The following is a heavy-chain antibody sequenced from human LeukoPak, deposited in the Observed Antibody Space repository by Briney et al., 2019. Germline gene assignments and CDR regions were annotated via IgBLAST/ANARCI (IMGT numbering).Heavy chain of an antibody. CDR1: GGSISSSSYY. CDR2: INHSGST. Sequence: SETLSLTCTVSGGSISSSSYYWSWIRQPPGKGLEWIGEINHSGSTNYNPSLKSRVTISVDTSKNQFSLKLSSVTAADTAVYYCARVQEVPAASYYFDYWGQGTLVTVSS. V-gene: IGHV4-39*07. J-gene: IGHJ4*02. CDR3: ARVQEVPAASYYFDY. D-gene: IGHD2-2*01.